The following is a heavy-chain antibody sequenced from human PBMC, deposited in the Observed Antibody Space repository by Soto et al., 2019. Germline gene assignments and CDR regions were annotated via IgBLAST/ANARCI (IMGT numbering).Heavy chain of an antibody. J-gene: IGHJ4*02. CDR3: ARWNYYDSSGYYPWHFDF. D-gene: IGHD3-22*01. V-gene: IGHV1-18*01. CDR1: RDTFASKA. CDR2: ISAYNGNT. Sequence: ASVKASSKAPRDTFASKASSWARQSPKQGLEWMGWISAYNGNTNYAQKLQGRVTMTTDTSTSTAYMELRSLRSDDTAVYYCARWNYYDSSGYYPWHFDFWGQGTLVTVSS.